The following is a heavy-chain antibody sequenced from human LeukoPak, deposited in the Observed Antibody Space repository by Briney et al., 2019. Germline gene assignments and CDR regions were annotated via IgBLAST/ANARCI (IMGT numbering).Heavy chain of an antibody. CDR3: ARGDIVVVPAAIWFDP. V-gene: IGHV4-38-2*02. D-gene: IGHD2-2*01. Sequence: SETLSLTCTVSGYSISSGYYWGWIRQPPGKGLEWIGSIYHSGSTYYNPSLKSRVTISVDTSKNQFSLKLSSVTAADTAVYYCARGDIVVVPAAIWFDPWGQGTLVTVSS. CDR1: GYSISSGYY. J-gene: IGHJ5*02. CDR2: IYHSGST.